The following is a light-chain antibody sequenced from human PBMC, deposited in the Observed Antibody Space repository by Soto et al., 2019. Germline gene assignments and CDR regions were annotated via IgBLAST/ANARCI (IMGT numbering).Light chain of an antibody. V-gene: IGKV3-11*01. Sequence: EIVLTQSPATLSLSPGERATLSCRASQSVSRNLAWYQQRPGQAPRLLIYDASNRAPGIPARFSGSGSGTDFTLTISSLEPEDFAVYYCQQRSNWPPLSFGGGTKVEIK. CDR1: QSVSRN. CDR2: DAS. J-gene: IGKJ4*01. CDR3: QQRSNWPPLS.